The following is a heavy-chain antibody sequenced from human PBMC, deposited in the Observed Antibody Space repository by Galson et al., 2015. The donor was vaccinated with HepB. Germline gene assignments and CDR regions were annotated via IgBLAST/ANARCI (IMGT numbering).Heavy chain of an antibody. CDR1: GYTFTSYY. J-gene: IGHJ6*02. CDR2: INPSGGST. V-gene: IGHV1-46*04. CDR3: ARGGVVVVPAVYYYYGMDV. D-gene: IGHD2-2*01. Sequence: SVKVSCKASGYTFTSYYMHWVRQAPGQGLEWMGIINPSGGSTSYAQKLQGRVTMTRDTSTSTVYMELSSLRSEDTAVYYCARGGVVVVPAVYYYYGMDVWGQGTTVTVSS.